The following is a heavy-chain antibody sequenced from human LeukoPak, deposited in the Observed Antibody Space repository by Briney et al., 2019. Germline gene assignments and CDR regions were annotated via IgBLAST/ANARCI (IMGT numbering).Heavy chain of an antibody. J-gene: IGHJ4*02. CDR1: GFTFSSYA. D-gene: IGHD5-24*01. CDR3: ARVRGRWLQLSY. CDR2: ISSSGSTI. Sequence: PGGSLRLSCAGSGFTFSSYAMSWVRQAPGKGLEWVSYISSSGSTIYYADSVKGRFTISRDNAKNSLYLQMNSLRAEDTAVYYCARVRGRWLQLSYWGQGTLVTVSS. V-gene: IGHV3-48*03.